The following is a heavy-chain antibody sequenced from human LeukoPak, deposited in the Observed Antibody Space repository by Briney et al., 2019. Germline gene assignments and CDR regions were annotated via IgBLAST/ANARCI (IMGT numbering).Heavy chain of an antibody. Sequence: GGSLRLSCAASGFTFSSYGMHWVRQAPGKGLEWVAVIWYDGSNKYYADSVKGRFTISRDNSKNTLYLQMNSLRAEDTAVYYCARESGSSEAYYYGMDVWGQGTTVTVSS. CDR2: IWYDGSNK. CDR3: ARESGSSEAYYYGMDV. CDR1: GFTFSSYG. J-gene: IGHJ6*02. V-gene: IGHV3-33*01. D-gene: IGHD1-26*01.